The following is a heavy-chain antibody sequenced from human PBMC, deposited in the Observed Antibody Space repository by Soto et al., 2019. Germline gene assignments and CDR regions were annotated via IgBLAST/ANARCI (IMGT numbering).Heavy chain of an antibody. V-gene: IGHV3-7*01. CDR3: ARGSRYCSSTSCYTFDC. J-gene: IGHJ4*02. D-gene: IGHD2-2*02. CDR2: IKQGGSEK. CDR1: GFTFSSYW. Sequence: QLVESGGGLVQPGGSLRLSCAASGFTFSSYWMSWVRQAPGKGLEWVANIKQGGSEKYYVDSVKGRFTISRDNAKNSLYLQMNSLRAEDAAVYYCARGSRYCSSTSCYTFDCWGQGALGTVSS.